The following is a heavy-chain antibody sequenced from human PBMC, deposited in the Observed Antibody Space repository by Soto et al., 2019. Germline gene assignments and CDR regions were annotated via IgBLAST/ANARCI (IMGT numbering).Heavy chain of an antibody. CDR2: VSANNGHT. J-gene: IGHJ6*02. Sequence: ASVKVSCKASGFTFSNYGLNWVRQAPGQGLEWMGWVSANNGHTNYAQNLQGRVSMTTDTSTSTAYMELRGLRFDDTAVYYCARDIESVTAKHFFYYYAMDVWGQGTTVTVSS. V-gene: IGHV1-18*01. CDR3: ARDIESVTAKHFFYYYAMDV. CDR1: GFTFSNYG. D-gene: IGHD2-8*01.